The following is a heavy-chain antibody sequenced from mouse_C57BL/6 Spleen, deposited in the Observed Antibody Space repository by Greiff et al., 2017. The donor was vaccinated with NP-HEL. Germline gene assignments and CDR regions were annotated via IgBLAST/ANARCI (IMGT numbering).Heavy chain of an antibody. CDR2: IYPSGGYT. CDR1: GYTFTSYW. CDR3: ARAGVMGDYYFDV. V-gene: IGHV1-59*01. J-gene: IGHJ1*03. Sequence: QVQLQQSGAELVRPGTSVKLSCKASGYTFTSYWMHWVKQRPGQGLEWIGVIYPSGGYTNYNQKFKGKATLTADTSSSTAYMQLSSLTSEDAAFYCCARAGVMGDYYFDVWGTGTTVTVSS. D-gene: IGHD2-13*01.